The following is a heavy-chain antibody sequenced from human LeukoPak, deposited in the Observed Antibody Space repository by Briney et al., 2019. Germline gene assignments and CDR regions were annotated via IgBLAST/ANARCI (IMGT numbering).Heavy chain of an antibody. V-gene: IGHV5-51*01. CDR1: GYSFSTYW. D-gene: IGHD3-10*01. Sequence: GEFLKISCKASGYSFSTYWIAWVRPMPGEGLELMGILYPDDSDTIFSPSFQGQVTILADKSINTSDLHGNSLKASDTAMYYCARLKGGLVKLRECYFDYWGQGTLVTVFS. J-gene: IGHJ4*02. CDR3: ARLKGGLVKLRECYFDY. CDR2: LYPDDSDT.